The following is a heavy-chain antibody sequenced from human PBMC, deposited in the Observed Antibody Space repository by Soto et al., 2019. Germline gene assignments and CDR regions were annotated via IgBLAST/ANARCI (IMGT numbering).Heavy chain of an antibody. J-gene: IGHJ4*02. CDR3: ANDSRDWYGFDF. CDR1: GFSLNTRGVG. Sequence: QITLKESGPTLVKPTQTLTLTCTFSGFSLNTRGVGVGWIRQPPGKALEWLALIYWDDDKRYSPSLKTRLTIXQXXSKNQVVLTMTNVDPVDTGTYFCANDSRDWYGFDFCGQGTLVTVSS. V-gene: IGHV2-5*02. D-gene: IGHD6-19*01. CDR2: IYWDDDK.